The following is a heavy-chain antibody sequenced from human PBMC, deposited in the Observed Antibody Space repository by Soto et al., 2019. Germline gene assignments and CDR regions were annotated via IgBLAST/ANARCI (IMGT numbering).Heavy chain of an antibody. V-gene: IGHV3-30-3*01. CDR1: AFTFSRYA. D-gene: IGHD3-3*01. CDR3: AGGLRNYDFWSGNSY. J-gene: IGHJ4*02. CDR2: ISYDGGNK. Sequence: GGSLRLSCEVSAFTFSRYAMHWVRQAPGKGLEWVAVISYDGGNKYYGDSVKGRFTIFRDNSKNTLFLQMNSLRVEDTAVYYCAGGLRNYDFWSGNSYWGQGTLVTVSS.